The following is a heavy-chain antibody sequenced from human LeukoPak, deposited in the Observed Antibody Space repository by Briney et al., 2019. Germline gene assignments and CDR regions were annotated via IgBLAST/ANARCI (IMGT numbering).Heavy chain of an antibody. CDR1: GFTFSSYA. J-gene: IGHJ6*02. CDR3: ARDTSVMVAMGHIQYYYYYGMDV. V-gene: IGHV3-30*01. CDR2: ISYDGSNK. D-gene: IGHD5-12*01. Sequence: AGGSLRLSCAASGFTFSSYAMHWVRQAPGKGLEWVAVISYDGSNKYYADSVKGRFTISRDNSKNTLYPQMNSLRAEDTAVYYCARDTSVMVAMGHIQYYYYYGMDVWGQGTTVTVSS.